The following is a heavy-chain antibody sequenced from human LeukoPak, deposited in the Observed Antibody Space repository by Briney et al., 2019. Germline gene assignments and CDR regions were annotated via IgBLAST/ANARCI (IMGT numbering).Heavy chain of an antibody. Sequence: PSETLSLTCAVYGVSFSGYYWSWIRQPPGKGLEWIGEINHSGSTNYNASLKSRVTISVDTSKNQFSLKLSSVTAADTAVYYCARVAYYYDSRAPYYFDYWGQGTLVTVSS. CDR2: INHSGST. CDR3: ARVAYYYDSRAPYYFDY. J-gene: IGHJ4*02. V-gene: IGHV4-34*01. D-gene: IGHD3-22*01. CDR1: GVSFSGYY.